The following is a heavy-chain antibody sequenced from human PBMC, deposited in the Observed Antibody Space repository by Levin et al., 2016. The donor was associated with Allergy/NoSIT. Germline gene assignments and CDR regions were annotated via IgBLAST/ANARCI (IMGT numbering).Heavy chain of an antibody. CDR2: IDNDGSST. CDR3: VRGTSDWKGVDY. CDR1: GFAFRNYI. J-gene: IGHJ4*02. D-gene: IGHD1-1*01. Sequence: GESLKISCAASGFAFRNYIMHWVRQAPGKGLVWVSRIDNDGSSTTYTDSVKDRFTISRDSAKNTLYLQMNSLRAEDTAVYFCVRGTSDWKGVDYWGQGTLVTVSS. V-gene: IGHV3-74*01.